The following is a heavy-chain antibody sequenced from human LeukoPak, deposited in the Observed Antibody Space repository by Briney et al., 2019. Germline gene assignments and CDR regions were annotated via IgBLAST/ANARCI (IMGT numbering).Heavy chain of an antibody. V-gene: IGHV3-66*01. Sequence: PGGSLRLSCAASGFTVSSNYMSWVRQAPGKGLEWVSVIYSGGSTYYADSVKGRFTISRDNSKNTLYLQMNSLRAEDTAVYYCARERYIVVVPAAHYYYYGMDVWGQGTTVTVSS. CDR3: ARERYIVVVPAAHYYYYGMDV. CDR1: GFTVSSNY. J-gene: IGHJ6*02. D-gene: IGHD2-2*01. CDR2: IYSGGST.